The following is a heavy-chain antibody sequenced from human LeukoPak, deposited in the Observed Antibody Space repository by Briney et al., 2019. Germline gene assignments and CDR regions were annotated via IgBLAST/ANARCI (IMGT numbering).Heavy chain of an antibody. Sequence: SETLSLTCTVSGGSISSNLNYWGWIRQPPGKGLEWIGSIYYSGITYYNPSLKSRVTISVDTSKNQFSLKLSSVTAADTAVYYCARGEYEPLYYYDSSGYRWFDPWGQGTLVTVSS. CDR3: ARGEYEPLYYYDSSGYRWFDP. D-gene: IGHD3-22*01. CDR2: IYYSGIT. J-gene: IGHJ5*02. CDR1: GGSISSNLNY. V-gene: IGHV4-39*07.